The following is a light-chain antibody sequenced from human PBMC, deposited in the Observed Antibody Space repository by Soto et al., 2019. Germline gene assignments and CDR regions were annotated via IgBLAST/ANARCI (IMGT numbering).Light chain of an antibody. Sequence: QSVLTQPASVSGSPGQSITISCTGTSSDVGGYNYVSWYQQHPGKAPKLMIYDVSNRPSGVSNRFFGSKSDNTASLTISGLQAEDEADYYCSSYTITSTLVFGTGTKVTVL. CDR2: DVS. V-gene: IGLV2-14*01. CDR3: SSYTITSTLV. CDR1: SSDVGGYNY. J-gene: IGLJ1*01.